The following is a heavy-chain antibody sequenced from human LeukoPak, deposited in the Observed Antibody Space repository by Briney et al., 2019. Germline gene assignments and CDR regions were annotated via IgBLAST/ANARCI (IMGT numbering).Heavy chain of an antibody. V-gene: IGHV4-34*01. Sequence: SETLSLTCAVYGGSFSGYYWSWIRQPPGKGLEWIGEINHSGSTNYNPSLKSRVTISVDTSKNQFSLKLSSVTAADTAVYYCARAPYGDNPDYWGQGTLVTASS. D-gene: IGHD4-17*01. CDR2: INHSGST. CDR1: GGSFSGYY. CDR3: ARAPYGDNPDY. J-gene: IGHJ4*02.